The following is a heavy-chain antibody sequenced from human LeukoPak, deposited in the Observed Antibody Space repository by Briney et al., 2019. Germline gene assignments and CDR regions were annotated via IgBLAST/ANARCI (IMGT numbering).Heavy chain of an antibody. CDR1: GGTFSSSA. CDR2: IIPVLNIT. Sequence: GASVKVSCKTSGGTFSSSAITWVRQAPGQGLEWMGRIIPVLNITTYAQKFQGSVTITADTSTSTVYMELSSLRSEETAVYYCARDQGLTAPPPYGLDVWGQGTRSSSP. D-gene: IGHD5-18*01. V-gene: IGHV1-69*04. J-gene: IGHJ6*02. CDR3: ARDQGLTAPPPYGLDV.